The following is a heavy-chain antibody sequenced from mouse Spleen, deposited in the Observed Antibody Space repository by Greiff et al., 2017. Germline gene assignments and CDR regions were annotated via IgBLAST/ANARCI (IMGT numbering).Heavy chain of an antibody. J-gene: IGHJ2*01. CDR3: AREGLGPYFDY. V-gene: IGHV5-16*01. Sequence: EVKVVESEGGLVQPGSSMKLSCTASGFTFSDYYMAWVRQVPEKGLEWVANINYDGSSTYYLDSLKSRFIISRDNAKNILYLQMSSLKSEDTATYYCAREGLGPYFDYWGQGTTLTVSS. CDR2: INYDGSST. CDR1: GFTFSDYY. D-gene: IGHD4-1*01.